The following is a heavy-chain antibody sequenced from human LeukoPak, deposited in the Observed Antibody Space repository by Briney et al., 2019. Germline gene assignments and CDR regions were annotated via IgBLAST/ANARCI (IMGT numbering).Heavy chain of an antibody. V-gene: IGHV4-34*01. D-gene: IGHD4-17*01. CDR3: ARAPTPPWLRYWSGFGDYDAFDI. CDR1: GGSFSGYY. CDR2: INHSGST. J-gene: IGHJ3*02. Sequence: PSETLSLTCAVYGGSFSGYYWSWIRQPPGKGLEWIGEINHSGSTNYNPSLKSRVTISVDTSKNKFSLKLGSVTAADTAVYYCARAPTPPWLRYWSGFGDYDAFDIWGQGTMVTVSS.